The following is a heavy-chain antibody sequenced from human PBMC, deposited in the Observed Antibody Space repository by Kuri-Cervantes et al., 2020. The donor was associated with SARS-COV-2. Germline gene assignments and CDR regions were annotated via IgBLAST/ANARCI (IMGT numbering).Heavy chain of an antibody. CDR3: ARDGERRSYSGYDPSGVDP. CDR1: GYTFTSYG. CDR2: ISAYNGNT. J-gene: IGHJ5*02. Sequence: ASVKVSCKASGYTFTSYGISWVRQAPGQGLEWMGWISAYNGNTNYAQKLQGRVTMTTDTSTSTAYMELRSLRSDDTAVYYCARDGERRSYSGYDPSGVDPWGQGTLVTVSS. V-gene: IGHV1-18*01. D-gene: IGHD5-12*01.